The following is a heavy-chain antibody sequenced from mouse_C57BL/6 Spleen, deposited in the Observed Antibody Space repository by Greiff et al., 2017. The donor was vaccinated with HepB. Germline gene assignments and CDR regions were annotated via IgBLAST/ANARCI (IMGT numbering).Heavy chain of an antibody. CDR3: ARERLRRYFDV. Sequence: EVKLEESGGGLVKPGGSLKLSCAASGFTFSDYGMHWVRQAPEKGLEWVAYISSGSSTIYYADTVKGRFTISRDNAKNTLFLQMTSLRSEDTAMYYCARERLRRYFDVWGTGTTVTVSS. CDR1: GFTFSDYG. CDR2: ISSGSSTI. D-gene: IGHD2-4*01. V-gene: IGHV5-17*01. J-gene: IGHJ1*03.